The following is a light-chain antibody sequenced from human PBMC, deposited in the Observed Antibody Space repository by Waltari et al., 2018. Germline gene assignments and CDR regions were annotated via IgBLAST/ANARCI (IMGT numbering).Light chain of an antibody. Sequence: DILMTQSPFLLSASVGDRVTITCQASQDISNYLNWLQQKPGEAPKLLIYDASNLETGVPSRFSGSGSGTDFTFTISSLQPEDLATYYCQQYDHLPLTFGGGTKVEIK. CDR1: QDISNY. J-gene: IGKJ4*01. CDR2: DAS. V-gene: IGKV1-33*01. CDR3: QQYDHLPLT.